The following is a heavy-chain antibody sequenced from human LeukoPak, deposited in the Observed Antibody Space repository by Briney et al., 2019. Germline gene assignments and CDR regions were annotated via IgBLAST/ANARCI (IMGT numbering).Heavy chain of an antibody. D-gene: IGHD3-10*01. CDR1: GGSISSYY. V-gene: IGHV4-34*01. CDR2: INHSGST. Sequence: SETLSLTCTVSGGSISSYYWSWIRQPPGKGLEWIGEINHSGSTNYNPSLKSRVTISVDTSKNQFSLKLSSVTAADTAVYYCARASSYYYGSGSYYHEYFQHWGQGTLVTVSS. J-gene: IGHJ1*01. CDR3: ARASSYYYGSGSYYHEYFQH.